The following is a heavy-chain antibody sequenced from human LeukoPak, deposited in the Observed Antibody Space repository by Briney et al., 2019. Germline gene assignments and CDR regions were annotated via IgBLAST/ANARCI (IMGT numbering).Heavy chain of an antibody. D-gene: IGHD4/OR15-4a*01. CDR2: IYHSGST. CDR3: ARSGMVPSGWFDP. Sequence: SETLSLTCTVSGYSISSGYYWGWIRQPPGKGLEWIGSIYHSGSTYYNPSLKSRVTISVDTSKNQFSLKLSSVTAADTAVYFCARSGMVPSGWFDPWGQGTLVTVSS. J-gene: IGHJ5*02. V-gene: IGHV4-38-2*02. CDR1: GYSISSGYY.